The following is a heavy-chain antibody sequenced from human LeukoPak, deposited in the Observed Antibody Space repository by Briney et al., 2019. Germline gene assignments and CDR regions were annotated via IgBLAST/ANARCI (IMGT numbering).Heavy chain of an antibody. Sequence: PAETLSLTCTVSGASIPSSYYWGWIRQPPGKGLEFIGYISASGNTNYDPSLKSRVTISVDTSKSQFSLNLSSVTAADTAIYYCARLTGGGSYWGYFDYWGQGNLVTVSS. J-gene: IGHJ4*02. CDR2: ISASGNT. CDR3: ARLTGGGSYWGYFDY. D-gene: IGHD1-26*01. V-gene: IGHV4-4*09. CDR1: GASIPSSYY.